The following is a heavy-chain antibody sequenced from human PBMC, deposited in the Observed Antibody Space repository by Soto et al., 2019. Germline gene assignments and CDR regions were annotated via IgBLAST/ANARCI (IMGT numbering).Heavy chain of an antibody. CDR1: GGSISSYY. V-gene: IGHV4-59*01. CDR3: SFAAGLVTYYYYCMNV. J-gene: IGHJ6*02. CDR2: IYYSGST. D-gene: IGHD4-4*01. Sequence: QVQLQESGPGLVKPSETLSLTCTVSGGSISSYYWSWIRQPPGKGLEWIGYIYYSGSTNYNPSLKSRVTISVDTSKNQFSLKLSSVIAANTAVYYFSFAAGLVTYYYYCMNVWGQGPTVTVSS.